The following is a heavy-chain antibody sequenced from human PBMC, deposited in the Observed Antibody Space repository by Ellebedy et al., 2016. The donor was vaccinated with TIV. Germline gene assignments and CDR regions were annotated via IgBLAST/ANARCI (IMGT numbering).Heavy chain of an antibody. D-gene: IGHD1-14*01. CDR3: ARRGLENLPYYYYGLDI. J-gene: IGHJ6*02. Sequence: ASVQVSCKVSGYTFTSYGISWVRQGPGQGLEWMGWISAYTGDTDYAQKFQGRVTITADESTSTVHMELSSLGSEDTAVYFCARRGLENLPYYYYGLDIWGQGTTVTVSS. CDR1: GYTFTSYG. V-gene: IGHV1-18*01. CDR2: ISAYTGDT.